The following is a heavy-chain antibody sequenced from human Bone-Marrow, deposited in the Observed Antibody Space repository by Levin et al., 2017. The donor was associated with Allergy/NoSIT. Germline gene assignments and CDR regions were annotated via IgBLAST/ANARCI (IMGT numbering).Heavy chain of an antibody. CDR1: GFTFTDCR. D-gene: IGHD5-24*01. Sequence: GGSLRLSCRASGFTFTDCRMSWVRQAPGKGLQWVANIRQDGSENYYLDSVKGRFTISRDNAKNSLYLQMNSLRADDTAVYYCARDGHNLDGHFSWGQGTLVTVSS. J-gene: IGHJ5*02. V-gene: IGHV3-7*01. CDR3: ARDGHNLDGHFS. CDR2: IRQDGSEN.